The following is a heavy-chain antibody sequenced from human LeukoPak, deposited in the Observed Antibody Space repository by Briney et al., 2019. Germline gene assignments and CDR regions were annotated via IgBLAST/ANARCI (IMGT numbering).Heavy chain of an antibody. Sequence: PGGSLRLSCAASGFTFSTYWMHWVRQAPGKGLGWVSLVNVDGSGASYADSVKGRFTISRDNAKNTLYLHMNSLRAEDTAVYYCARATRIYSSGWYYSFDYWGQGTLVTVSS. CDR3: ARATRIYSSGWYYSFDY. J-gene: IGHJ4*02. CDR1: GFTFSTYW. D-gene: IGHD6-19*01. V-gene: IGHV3-74*01. CDR2: VNVDGSGA.